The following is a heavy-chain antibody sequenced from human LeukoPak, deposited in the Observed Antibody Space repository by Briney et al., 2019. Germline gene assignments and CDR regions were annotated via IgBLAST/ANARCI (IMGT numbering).Heavy chain of an antibody. V-gene: IGHV3-21*01. CDR3: ARALSRIAARPHYYYYYMDV. J-gene: IGHJ6*03. Sequence: GSLRLSCAASGFTFSSYSMNWVRQAPGKGLEWVSSISSSSSYIYYADSVKGRFTISRDNAKNSLYLQMNSLRAEGTAVYYCARALSRIAARPHYYYYYMDVWGKGTTVTVSS. CDR2: ISSSSSYI. CDR1: GFTFSSYS. D-gene: IGHD6-6*01.